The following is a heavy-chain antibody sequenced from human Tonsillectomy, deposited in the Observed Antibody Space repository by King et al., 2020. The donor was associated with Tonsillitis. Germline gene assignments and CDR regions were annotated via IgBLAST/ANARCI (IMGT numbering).Heavy chain of an antibody. J-gene: IGHJ6*01. V-gene: IGHV4-39*01. CDR3: ASRIAAAGIDYYYYGMDV. D-gene: IGHD6-13*01. CDR1: GGSISSSSYY. Sequence: QLQESGPGLVKPSETLSLTCTVSGGSISSSSYYWGWIRQPPGKGLEWIGIIYYSGSTYYNPSLKSRVTISVDTSKNQFSLKLSSVTAADTAVYYCASRIAAAGIDYYYYGMDVWGQGTTVTVSS. CDR2: IYYSGST.